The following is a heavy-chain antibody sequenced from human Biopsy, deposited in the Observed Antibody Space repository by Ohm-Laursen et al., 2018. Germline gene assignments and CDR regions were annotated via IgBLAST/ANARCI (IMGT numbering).Heavy chain of an antibody. CDR1: TGTFNSYG. CDR3: AREAIGYQLPCDD. CDR2: IIPILRTT. Sequence: SVKVSCKAPTGTFNSYGIIWVRQAPGQGPEWMGRIIPILRTTAYAQTFLGRVTITADSPTSTVDMELTSLTSDDTAVYFCAREAIGYQLPCDDWGQGTLVTVSS. D-gene: IGHD2-2*01. J-gene: IGHJ4*02. V-gene: IGHV1-69*11.